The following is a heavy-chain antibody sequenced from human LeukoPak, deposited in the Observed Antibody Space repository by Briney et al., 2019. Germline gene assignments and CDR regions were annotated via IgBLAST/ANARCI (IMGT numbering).Heavy chain of an antibody. CDR3: AKGLYGDSRYGMDV. D-gene: IGHD4-17*01. CDR1: GFTFDDHA. V-gene: IGHV3-9*01. Sequence: PGGSLRLSCAASGFTFDDHAMHWVRQAPGKGLEWVSGISWNSGGIAYADSVKGRFTISRDNAKNSLYLQMNSLRAEDTALYYCAKGLYGDSRYGMDVWGQGTTVTVSS. CDR2: ISWNSGGI. J-gene: IGHJ6*02.